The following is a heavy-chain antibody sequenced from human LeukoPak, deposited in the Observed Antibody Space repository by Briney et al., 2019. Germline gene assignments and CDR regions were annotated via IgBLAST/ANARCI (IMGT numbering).Heavy chain of an antibody. D-gene: IGHD3-10*01. CDR3: AKYHYGSGTSPGY. CDR2: IKYDGSEN. Sequence: GGSLRLSCAASGFTFIDSWMTWVRQAPGKGLEWVANIKYDGSENYYVDSVKGRFTISRDNAKKSVSLQMNSLRAEDTAVYYCAKYHYGSGTSPGYWGQGTLVTVSS. J-gene: IGHJ4*02. V-gene: IGHV3-7*01. CDR1: GFTFIDSW.